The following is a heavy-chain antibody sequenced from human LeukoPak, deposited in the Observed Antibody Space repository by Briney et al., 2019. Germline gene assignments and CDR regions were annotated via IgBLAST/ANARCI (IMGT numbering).Heavy chain of an antibody. D-gene: IGHD3-10*01. Sequence: PSETLSLTCSIYGGSFGGYYWSWIRQPPGKGLEWIGEINHSGSTNYNPSLKSRVTISVDTSKNHFSLKLSSVTAADTAVYYCVGPGAGDLDYWGQGTLVTVSS. V-gene: IGHV4-34*01. CDR3: VGPGAGDLDY. CDR1: GGSFGGYY. J-gene: IGHJ4*02. CDR2: INHSGST.